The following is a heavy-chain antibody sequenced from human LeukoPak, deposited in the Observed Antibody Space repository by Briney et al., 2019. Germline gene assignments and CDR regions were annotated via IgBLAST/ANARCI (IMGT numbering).Heavy chain of an antibody. CDR1: GYSLTNYW. CDR3: ARSWVSGYGTVLDY. J-gene: IGHJ4*02. Sequence: GESLKISCKGSGYSLTNYWIGWVRQMPGKGLGWMGIIYPGDSDTRYSPSFQGHVTISADKSISTAYLQWSSLRASDTAIYYCARSWVSGYGTVLDYWGQGTLVTVSS. D-gene: IGHD5-18*01. V-gene: IGHV5-51*01. CDR2: IYPGDSDT.